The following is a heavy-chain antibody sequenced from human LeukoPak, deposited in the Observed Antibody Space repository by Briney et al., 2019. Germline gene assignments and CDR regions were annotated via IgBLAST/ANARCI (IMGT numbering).Heavy chain of an antibody. V-gene: IGHV1-18*01. CDR3: ARVQTRIAWELLLSRGFDY. D-gene: IGHD1-26*01. CDR2: ISAYNGNT. CDR1: GYTFTSYD. Sequence: ASVKVSCKASGYTFTSYDISWVRQAPGQGLEWMGWISAYNGNTNYAQKLQGRVTMTTDTSTSTAYMELRSLRSDDTAVYYCARVQTRIAWELLLSRGFDYWGQGTLVTISS. J-gene: IGHJ4*02.